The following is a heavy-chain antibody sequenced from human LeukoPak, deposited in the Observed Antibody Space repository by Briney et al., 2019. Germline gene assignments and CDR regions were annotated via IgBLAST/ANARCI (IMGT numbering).Heavy chain of an antibody. J-gene: IGHJ4*02. CDR2: ISAYNGNT. Sequence: GASVKVSCTASGYTFTSYGISWVRQAPGQGLEWMGWISAYNGNTNYAQKLQGRVTITTDTSTSTSYMELRSLRSDDTAVYYCARGGYYYDSSGYSDYWGQGTLVTVSS. CDR3: ARGGYYYDSSGYSDY. V-gene: IGHV1-18*01. D-gene: IGHD3-22*01. CDR1: GYTFTSYG.